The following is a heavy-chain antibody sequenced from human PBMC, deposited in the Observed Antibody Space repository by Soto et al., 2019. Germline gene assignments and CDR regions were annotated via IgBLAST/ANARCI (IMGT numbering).Heavy chain of an antibody. CDR3: ARFRCGGDCSTSRWFDP. CDR2: INTNGGTT. Sequence: VGSLRLSCEASGFTFNNYGLYWVRQAPGKGLEYVSSINTNGGTTYYANSVKGRFTISRDNSKNTLYLQMGSLRAEDTAVYYCARFRCGGDCSTSRWFDPWGQGTLVTVSS. D-gene: IGHD2-21*02. CDR1: GFTFNNYG. V-gene: IGHV3-64*01. J-gene: IGHJ5*02.